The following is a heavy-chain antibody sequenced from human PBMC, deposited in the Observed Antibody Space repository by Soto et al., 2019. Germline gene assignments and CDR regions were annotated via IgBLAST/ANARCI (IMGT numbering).Heavy chain of an antibody. Sequence: QITLKESGPALVRPTQALTLTCTFSGFSLTTSGVGVAWIRQPPGKALECLALVYWDGDERFNPSLGNRLTLTKDTSKNRVVLTMTNMDPVDTGTYYCPPMGGCSAASCVSIDFEAWGQGALVTVSS. D-gene: IGHD2-15*01. V-gene: IGHV2-5*02. J-gene: IGHJ5*02. CDR2: VYWDGDE. CDR1: GFSLTTSGVG. CDR3: PPMGGCSAASCVSIDFEA.